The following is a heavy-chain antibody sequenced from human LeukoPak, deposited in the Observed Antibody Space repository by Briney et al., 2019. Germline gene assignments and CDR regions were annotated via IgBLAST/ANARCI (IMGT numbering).Heavy chain of an antibody. CDR2: IHYDGSNK. J-gene: IGHJ3*02. CDR1: GFTFSSYG. CDR3: ARTGSSWAFDI. V-gene: IGHV3-30*19. D-gene: IGHD6-6*01. Sequence: GRSLRLSCAASGFTFSSYGMHWVRQAPGEGLDWVAFIHYDGSNKYYADSVKGRFTISRDNSKNTLYLQLNSLRAEDTAVYYCARTGSSWAFDIWGQGTMVTVSS.